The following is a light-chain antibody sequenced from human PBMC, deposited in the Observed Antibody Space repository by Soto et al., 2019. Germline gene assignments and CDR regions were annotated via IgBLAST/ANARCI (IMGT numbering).Light chain of an antibody. V-gene: IGLV4-60*02. CDR3: ETWDSNSWV. CDR2: LEGSGSY. J-gene: IGLJ3*02. Sequence: QSVLTQSSSASASLGSSVKFTCTLSSGHSSYIIAWHQQQPGKAPRYLMKLEGSGSYNKGSGVPDRFSGSSSGADRYLTISNLQFEDEADYHCETWDSNSWVFGGGTKLTVL. CDR1: SGHSSYI.